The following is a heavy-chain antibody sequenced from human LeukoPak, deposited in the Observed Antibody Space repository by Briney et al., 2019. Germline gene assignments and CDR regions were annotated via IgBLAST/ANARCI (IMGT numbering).Heavy chain of an antibody. D-gene: IGHD6-13*01. CDR1: GVTINSFY. Sequence: KPSENLSCTGTGSGVTINSFYWSWHRQPPGKGLKWIGYIYYSGSTNYNPSLKSRVTISVDTSKNQFSLKLSSVTAVDTAVYYCASTRRGAAALDYWGQGTLVTVSS. V-gene: IGHV4-59*01. J-gene: IGHJ4*02. CDR3: ASTRRGAAALDY. CDR2: IYYSGST.